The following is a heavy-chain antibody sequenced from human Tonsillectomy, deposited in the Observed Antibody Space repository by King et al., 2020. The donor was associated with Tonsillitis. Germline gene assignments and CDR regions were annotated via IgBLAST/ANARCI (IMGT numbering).Heavy chain of an antibody. V-gene: IGHV3-48*01. CDR3: ARIEMASIRGDY. D-gene: IGHD5-24*01. CDR2: ISSCSRIT. J-gene: IGHJ4*02. CDR1: GFTFSDFS. Sequence: VQLVESGGGLVQPGGSLRLSCAASGFTFSDFSMHWVRQAPGKGLEWVSYISSCSRITYYADSVKGRFTISRDNVKNSLYLQMNSLRAEDTAVYYCARIEMASIRGDYWGQGTLVTVSS.